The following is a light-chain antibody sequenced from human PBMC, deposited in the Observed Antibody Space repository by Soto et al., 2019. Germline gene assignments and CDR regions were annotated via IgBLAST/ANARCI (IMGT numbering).Light chain of an antibody. CDR2: GAS. V-gene: IGKV3-15*01. CDR3: QQYYNWPPWT. J-gene: IGKJ1*01. Sequence: EIVMTQSPATLSVSPGERATLSCRASQSVFTKLAWYQQKPGQAPRLLIYGASTRATGIPTRFSGRGSGTEFTLTISSLQSEDSAIYYCQQYYNWPPWTFGQGTKVEIK. CDR1: QSVFTK.